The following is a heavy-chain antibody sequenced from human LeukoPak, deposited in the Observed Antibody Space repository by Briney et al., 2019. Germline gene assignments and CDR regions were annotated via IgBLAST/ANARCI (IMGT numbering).Heavy chain of an antibody. V-gene: IGHV3-66*01. CDR2: IFSGGST. CDR3: ARGDFEY. CDR1: GFTGGTDF. Sequence: QPGGSLRLSCAASGFTGGTDFVSWVRQAPGGGLEWVSIIFSGGSTYYADSVKGRFTISRDSSRNTAYLQMSSLRAEDTAVYYCARGDFEYWGQGTLVTVSS. J-gene: IGHJ4*02.